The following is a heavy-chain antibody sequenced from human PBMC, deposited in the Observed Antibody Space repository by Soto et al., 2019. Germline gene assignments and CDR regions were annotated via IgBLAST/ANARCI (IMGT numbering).Heavy chain of an antibody. V-gene: IGHV1-24*01. Sequence: SVKVSCKVTRYSLNELCMHWVRQPPVKGLEWIGGFDPEEGKMIYAQNFQGRVTMTEDTSTDTAYMELNSLTSEDTAIYYCATDLGVALAPLSILYFQQWGQGTVVIVSS. CDR1: RYSLNELC. CDR3: ATDLGVALAPLSILYFQQ. CDR2: FDPEEGKM. D-gene: IGHD3-10*01. J-gene: IGHJ1*01.